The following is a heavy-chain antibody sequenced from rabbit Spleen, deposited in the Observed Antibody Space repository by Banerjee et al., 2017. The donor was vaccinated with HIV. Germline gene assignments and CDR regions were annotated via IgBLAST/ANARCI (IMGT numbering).Heavy chain of an antibody. Sequence: QSLEESGGDLVKPGASLTLTCAASGFSFSSSYYMCWVRQAPGKGLEWIGCIYTGSSASTAYASWAKGRFTSSKTSSTTVTLQMTSLTAADTATYFCARDTATSFSTYGMDLWGQGTLVTVS. CDR3: ARDTATSFSTYGMDL. CDR2: IYTGSSAST. V-gene: IGHV1S40*01. J-gene: IGHJ6*01. D-gene: IGHD1-1*01. CDR1: GFSFSSSYY.